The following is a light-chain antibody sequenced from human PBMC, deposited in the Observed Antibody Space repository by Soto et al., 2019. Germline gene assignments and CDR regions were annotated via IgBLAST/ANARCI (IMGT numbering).Light chain of an antibody. CDR2: GAS. CDR1: QSVSSSY. Sequence: EIVLTQSPGTLSLSPGERATLSCRASQSVSSSYLAWYQQKPGQAPRLLIYGASSRATGIPDRFSGSGSGTDFTLTISRLEPEDFAVYYCQQYGSSPTWTFDQGTKVDSK. CDR3: QQYGSSPTWT. V-gene: IGKV3-20*01. J-gene: IGKJ1*01.